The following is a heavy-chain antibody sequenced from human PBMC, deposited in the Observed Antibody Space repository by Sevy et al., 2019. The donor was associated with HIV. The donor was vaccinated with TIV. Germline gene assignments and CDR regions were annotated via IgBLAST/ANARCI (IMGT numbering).Heavy chain of an antibody. V-gene: IGHV4-61*01. CDR1: AASVSSGKYY. J-gene: IGHJ4*02. Sequence: SETLSLTCNVSAASVSSGKYYCTWIRQPPGKDLEWIGHVSYSGRTNYNPSLKSRVTISEDTSKNQFSLSLNSVTAADTATYYCAREIYFYENSGFYYFDSWGLGILVTVSS. D-gene: IGHD3-22*01. CDR3: AREIYFYENSGFYYFDS. CDR2: VSYSGRT.